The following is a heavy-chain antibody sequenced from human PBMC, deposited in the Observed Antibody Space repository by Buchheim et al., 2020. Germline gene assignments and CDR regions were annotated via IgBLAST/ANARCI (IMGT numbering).Heavy chain of an antibody. Sequence: EVQLLESGGGLVQPGGSLRLSCAASGFTFNNYAMNWVRQVPGKGLEWVSGIIGSGSRTYYADSVKGRLTISRDNSKGTLYLQMNSLRAEDTAVYYRAKGGYCSSSDCYRAYYYYNMDAWGQGTT. V-gene: IGHV3-23*01. J-gene: IGHJ6*02. CDR2: IIGSGSRT. CDR3: AKGGYCSSSDCYRAYYYYNMDA. CDR1: GFTFNNYA. D-gene: IGHD2-2*01.